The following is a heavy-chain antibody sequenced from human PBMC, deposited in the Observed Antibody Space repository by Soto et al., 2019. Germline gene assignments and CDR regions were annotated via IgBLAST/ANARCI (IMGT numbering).Heavy chain of an antibody. CDR1: GFPFNTYA. J-gene: IGHJ5*02. Sequence: GGSLRLSCEASGFPFNTYAMTWFRQLPGMGLEWVSTTSIGGNTDFAESVRGRFSVSRDNSKNTLYLQMTNLRAEDTAIYFCAKDLRPGLVVPTKSGFDPWGQGTRVTVSS. CDR3: AKDLRPGLVVPTKSGFDP. D-gene: IGHD3-10*01. V-gene: IGHV3-23*01. CDR2: TSIGGNT.